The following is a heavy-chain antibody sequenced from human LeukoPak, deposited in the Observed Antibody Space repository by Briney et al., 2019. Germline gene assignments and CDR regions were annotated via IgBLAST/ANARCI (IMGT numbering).Heavy chain of an antibody. CDR2: ISYSGYT. D-gene: IGHD2-21*02. V-gene: IGHV4-59*08. CDR1: DGSISSYY. Sequence: PSETLSLTCTVSDGSISSYYWSWIRQPPGKGLEWIGYISYSGYTNYNPSLKSRVTISPDTSKNRFSLDLSSVTAADTAVYYCARRSPYCGSDCHVFDYWGQGTLVTVSS. J-gene: IGHJ4*02. CDR3: ARRSPYCGSDCHVFDY.